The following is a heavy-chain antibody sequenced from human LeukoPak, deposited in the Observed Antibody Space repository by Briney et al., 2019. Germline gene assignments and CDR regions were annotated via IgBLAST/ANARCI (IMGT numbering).Heavy chain of an antibody. CDR1: GGSISSSSYY. Sequence: SETLSLTCTVSGGSISSSSYYWGWIRQPPGKGLEWIGCIYYSGSTYYNPSLKSRVTISVDTSKNQFSLKLSSVTAADTAVYYCAREYSSSGSYFDYWGQGTLVTVSS. CDR2: IYYSGST. D-gene: IGHD6-6*01. J-gene: IGHJ4*02. V-gene: IGHV4-39*07. CDR3: AREYSSSGSYFDY.